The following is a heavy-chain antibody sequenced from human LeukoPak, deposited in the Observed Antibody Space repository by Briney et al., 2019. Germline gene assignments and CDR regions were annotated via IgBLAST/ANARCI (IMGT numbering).Heavy chain of an antibody. CDR2: IKQDGSEK. D-gene: IGHD2-8*01. CDR3: ARDAGVYFDY. V-gene: IGHV3-7*01. Sequence: GGSPRLSCAASGSTFSSYWMSWVRQAPGKGLERVANIKQDGSEKYYVDSVKGRFTISRDNAKNSLYLQMNSLRAEDTAVYYCARDAGVYFDYWGQGTLVTVSS. CDR1: GSTFSSYW. J-gene: IGHJ4*02.